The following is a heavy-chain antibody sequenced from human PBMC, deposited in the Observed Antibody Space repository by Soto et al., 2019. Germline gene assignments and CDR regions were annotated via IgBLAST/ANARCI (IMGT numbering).Heavy chain of an antibody. J-gene: IGHJ4*02. Sequence: TSETLCLTCSVSGGSISSGGYYWSWIRQHPGKGLEWIGYIYYSGSTYYNPSLKSRVTISVDTSKNQFSLKLSSVTAADTAVYYCARALSSSGWYGYYFDYWGQGTLVTVSS. V-gene: IGHV4-31*03. D-gene: IGHD6-19*01. CDR2: IYYSGST. CDR3: ARALSSSGWYGYYFDY. CDR1: GGSISSGGYY.